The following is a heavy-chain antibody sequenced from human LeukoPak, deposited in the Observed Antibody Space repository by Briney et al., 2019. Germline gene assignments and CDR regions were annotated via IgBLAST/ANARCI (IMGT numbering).Heavy chain of an antibody. CDR3: AKGPYSYGAPFSDY. J-gene: IGHJ4*02. V-gene: IGHV3-23*01. Sequence: GGSLRLSCAASGFTFSSYAMSWVRQAPGKGLEWVSAISGSGGSTYYADSVKGRFTISRDNSKNTLYLQMNSLRAEDTAVYYCAKGPYSYGAPFSDYWGQGTLATVSS. CDR2: ISGSGGST. CDR1: GFTFSSYA. D-gene: IGHD5-18*01.